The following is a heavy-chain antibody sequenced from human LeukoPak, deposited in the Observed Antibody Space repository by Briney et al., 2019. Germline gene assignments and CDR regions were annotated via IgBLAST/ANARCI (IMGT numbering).Heavy chain of an antibody. CDR1: GFTFNLYW. J-gene: IGHJ4*02. CDR3: ASLDY. V-gene: IGHV3-74*01. Sequence: GGSLRLSCAASGFTFNLYWVHWVRHAPGKGLVWVSSISSDGSSTSYADSAKGRFTISRDNAKNTLYLQMNTLRAEDTAVYYCASLDYWGQGTPVTVSS. CDR2: ISSDGSST.